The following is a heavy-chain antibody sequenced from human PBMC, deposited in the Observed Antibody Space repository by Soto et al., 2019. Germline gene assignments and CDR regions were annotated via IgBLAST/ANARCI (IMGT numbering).Heavy chain of an antibody. D-gene: IGHD1-7*01. CDR1: GFTFSSYG. CDR3: ARGDVNWNYPYYYGMDV. CDR2: IWYDGSNK. Sequence: PGGSLRLSCAASGFTFSSYGMHWVRQAPGKGLEWVAVIWYDGSNKYYAVSVKGRFTISRDNSKNTLYLQMNSLRAEDTAVYYCARGDVNWNYPYYYGMDVWGQGTTVTVSS. J-gene: IGHJ6*02. V-gene: IGHV3-33*01.